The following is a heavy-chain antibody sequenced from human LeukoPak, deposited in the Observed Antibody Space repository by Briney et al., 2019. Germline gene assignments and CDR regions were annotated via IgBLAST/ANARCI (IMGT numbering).Heavy chain of an antibody. CDR3: ARGTVTNRKIRPEYYYYGMDV. D-gene: IGHD4-17*01. Sequence: GASVKVSCKASGGTFSSYAISWVRQAPGQGREWMGGIIPIFGIANYAQKFQGRVTITADKSTSTAYMELSSLRSEDTAVYYCARGTVTNRKIRPEYYYYGMDVWGQGTTVTVSS. CDR2: IIPIFGIA. CDR1: GGTFSSYA. J-gene: IGHJ6*02. V-gene: IGHV1-69*10.